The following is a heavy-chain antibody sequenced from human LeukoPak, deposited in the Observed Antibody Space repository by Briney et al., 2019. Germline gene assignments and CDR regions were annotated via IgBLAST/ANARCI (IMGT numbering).Heavy chain of an antibody. CDR1: GGTFSSYA. D-gene: IGHD4-11*01. Sequence: SVKVSCKASGGTFSSYAISWVRQAPGQGLEWMGRIIPIFGTANYAQKFQGRVTITTDESTSTAYMELSSLRSEDTAVYYCAREYSNWGANYYYYYMDVWGKGTTVTVPS. CDR2: IIPIFGTA. CDR3: AREYSNWGANYYYYYMDV. V-gene: IGHV1-69*05. J-gene: IGHJ6*03.